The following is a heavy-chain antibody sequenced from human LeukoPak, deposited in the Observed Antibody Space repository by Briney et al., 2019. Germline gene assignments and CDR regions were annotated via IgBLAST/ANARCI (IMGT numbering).Heavy chain of an antibody. D-gene: IGHD3-22*01. CDR1: GGSISSYY. V-gene: IGHV4-4*07. CDR2: IYTTGNA. CDR3: ARGKYYYHSNTSHRYFDP. Sequence: SETLSLTCTVSGGSISSYYWNWIRQPAGKGLEWIGRIYTTGNANYNPSLKSRVTMSIDTSKKQFSLSLSSVTAADTAVYYRARGKYYYHSNTSHRYFDPWGQGTLVTVSS. J-gene: IGHJ5*02.